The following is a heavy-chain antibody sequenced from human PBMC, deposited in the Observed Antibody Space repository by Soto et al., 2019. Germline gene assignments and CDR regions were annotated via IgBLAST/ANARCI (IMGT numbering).Heavy chain of an antibody. CDR3: ARDLAGRTGMDV. V-gene: IGHV3-33*01. CDR2: IWYDGSNK. J-gene: IGHJ6*02. Sequence: QVPLVESGGGVVQPGRSLRLSCAAYGFTFSSYGMHWVRQAPGKGLEWVAVIWYDGSNKYYADSVKGRFTISRDNSKNTLYLQMNSLRAEDTAVYYCARDLAGRTGMDVWGQGTTVTVSS. CDR1: GFTFSSYG.